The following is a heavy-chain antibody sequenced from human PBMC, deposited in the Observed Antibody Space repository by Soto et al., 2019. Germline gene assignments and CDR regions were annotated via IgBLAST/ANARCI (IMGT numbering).Heavy chain of an antibody. V-gene: IGHV4-30-4*01. CDR1: GGSISSGDYY. Sequence: SETLSLTCTVSGGSISSGDYYWSWIRQPPGKGQEWIGYIYYSGSTYYNPSLKSRVTISVDTSKNQFSLKLSSVTAADTAVYYCARAPGYYYDSSGYYPTYYYYYGMDVWGQGTTVTVSS. D-gene: IGHD3-22*01. CDR3: ARAPGYYYDSSGYYPTYYYYYGMDV. CDR2: IYYSGST. J-gene: IGHJ6*02.